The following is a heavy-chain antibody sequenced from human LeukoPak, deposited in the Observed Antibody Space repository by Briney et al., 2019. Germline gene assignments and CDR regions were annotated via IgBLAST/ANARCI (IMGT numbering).Heavy chain of an antibody. V-gene: IGHV3-21*01. J-gene: IGHJ4*02. CDR1: GFTFSSYS. CDR3: ARGRYSSSSEGYFDY. D-gene: IGHD6-6*01. CDR2: ISSSSSYI. Sequence: GGSLRLSCAASGFTFSSYSMNWVRQAPGKGLEWVSSISSSSSYIYYADSVKGRFTISRDNAKNSLYLQMNSLRAEDTAVYYCARGRYSSSSEGYFDYWGQGTLVTVSS.